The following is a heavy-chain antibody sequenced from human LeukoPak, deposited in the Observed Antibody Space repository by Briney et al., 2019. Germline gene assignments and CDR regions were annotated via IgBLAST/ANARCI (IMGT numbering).Heavy chain of an antibody. J-gene: IGHJ6*02. Sequence: GASVKVSCKASGYTFTSYDINWVRQATGQGLEWMGWMNPNSGNTGYAQKFQGRVTMTRNTSISTAYMELSSLRSEDTAVYYCARLKQLAAGTDGMDVWGQGTTVTVSS. V-gene: IGHV1-8*01. CDR3: ARLKQLAAGTDGMDV. CDR2: MNPNSGNT. CDR1: GYTFTSYD. D-gene: IGHD6-13*01.